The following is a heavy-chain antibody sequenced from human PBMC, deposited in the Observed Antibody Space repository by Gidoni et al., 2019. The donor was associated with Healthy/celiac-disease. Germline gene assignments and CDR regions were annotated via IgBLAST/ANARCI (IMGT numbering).Heavy chain of an antibody. Sequence: EVQLVESGGGLVKPGGSLRLSCAASGFTFSSHSMNWVRQAPGKGLEWVSSISSSSSYIYYADSVKGRFTISRDNAKNSLYLQMNSLRAEDTAVYYCARDAYDILTGQSDAFDIWGQGTMVTVSS. D-gene: IGHD3-9*01. V-gene: IGHV3-21*01. CDR3: ARDAYDILTGQSDAFDI. CDR1: GFTFSSHS. CDR2: ISSSSSYI. J-gene: IGHJ3*02.